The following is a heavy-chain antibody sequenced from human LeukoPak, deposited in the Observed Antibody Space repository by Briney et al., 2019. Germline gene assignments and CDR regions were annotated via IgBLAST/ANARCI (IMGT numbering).Heavy chain of an antibody. J-gene: IGHJ6*03. CDR2: ISSSCSYI. V-gene: IGHV3-21*01. CDR1: GFTFSSYS. Sequence: GGSLRLSCAASGFTFSSYSMNWVRQAPGKGLEWVSSISSSCSYIYYADSVKGRFTISRDNAKNSLYLQMNSLRAEDTAVYYCARAPDFFGVVRYYYYYMDVWGKGTTVTVSS. D-gene: IGHD3-3*01. CDR3: ARAPDFFGVVRYYYYYMDV.